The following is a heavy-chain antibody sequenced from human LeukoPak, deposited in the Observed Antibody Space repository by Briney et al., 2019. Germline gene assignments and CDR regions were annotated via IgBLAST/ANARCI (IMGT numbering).Heavy chain of an antibody. Sequence: GGSLRLSCAASGFTFSSYGVRWVRQAPGKGLEWVSAISARGDSTYYADSVEGRFTISRDNSKNTLYLQMNSLRGEDTALYYCARGAYSYNAYWGQATLATVPS. CDR2: ISARGDST. CDR1: GFTFSSYG. V-gene: IGHV3-23*01. CDR3: ARGAYSYNAY. D-gene: IGHD1-1*01. J-gene: IGHJ1*01.